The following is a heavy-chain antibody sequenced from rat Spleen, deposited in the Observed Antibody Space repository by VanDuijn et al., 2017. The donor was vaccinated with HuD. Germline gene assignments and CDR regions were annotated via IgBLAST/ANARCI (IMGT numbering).Heavy chain of an antibody. Sequence: EVQLVESGGGLVQPGRSLKLSCAASGFTFSNYYMAWVRQAPTKGLEGVAYISAGGDNTYYRDSVKGRFTISRDNAKSTLYLQLDSLRSEDTATYYCARDGRISAHFDYWGQGVMVTVSS. V-gene: IGHV5-25*01. CDR1: GFTFSNYY. CDR2: ISAGGDNT. CDR3: ARDGRISAHFDY. D-gene: IGHD2-7*01. J-gene: IGHJ2*01.